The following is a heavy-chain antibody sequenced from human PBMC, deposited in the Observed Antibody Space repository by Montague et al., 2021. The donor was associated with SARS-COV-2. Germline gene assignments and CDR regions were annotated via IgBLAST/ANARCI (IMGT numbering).Heavy chain of an antibody. V-gene: IGHV4-59*08. CDR3: VRHPCDDGLNGPPDF. J-gene: IGHJ4*02. D-gene: IGHD3-9*01. CDR2: VLYNKGT. Sequence: SETLSLTCTVSGVSVTDYYWSWIRQPPGKGLEWVGDVLYNKGTNFNPSLKSRVAISVDTSKNQFSLSLTSVTAADTAFYYCVRHPCDDGLNGPPDFWDQGTLVTVSS. CDR1: GVSVTDYY.